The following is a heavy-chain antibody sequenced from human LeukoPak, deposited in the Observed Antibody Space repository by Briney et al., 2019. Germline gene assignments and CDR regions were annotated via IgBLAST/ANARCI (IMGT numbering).Heavy chain of an antibody. Sequence: GGSLRLSCASCGLTLSSYWLHWVRQAPGKGLVWVTHINIDGSNTRYADSVKGRFTISRDNAENTLYLQMNSLRVDDTAVYYCATSRTFDYWGQGTLVTVSS. CDR3: ATSRTFDY. CDR2: INIDGSNT. V-gene: IGHV3-74*01. J-gene: IGHJ4*02. CDR1: GLTLSSYW.